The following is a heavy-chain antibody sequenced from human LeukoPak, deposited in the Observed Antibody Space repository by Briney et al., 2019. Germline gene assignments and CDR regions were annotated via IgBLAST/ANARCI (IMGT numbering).Heavy chain of an antibody. Sequence: GGSLRPSCAASGFTFSSYSMNWVRQAPGKGLEWVSSISGSSSYIYYADSVKGRFTISRDNAKNSLSLQMNSLRAEDTAVYYCARVEMATIGDYWGQGTLVTVSS. J-gene: IGHJ4*02. D-gene: IGHD5-24*01. CDR2: ISGSSSYI. CDR1: GFTFSSYS. CDR3: ARVEMATIGDY. V-gene: IGHV3-21*01.